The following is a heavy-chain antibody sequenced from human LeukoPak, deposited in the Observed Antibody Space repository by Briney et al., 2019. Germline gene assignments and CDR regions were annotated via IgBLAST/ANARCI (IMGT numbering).Heavy chain of an antibody. J-gene: IGHJ4*02. CDR1: GFTFRTYG. CDR2: IRHHGNDK. Sequence: GGSLRLSCAASGFTFRTYGMHWVRQAPGKGLEWVAYIRHHGNDKYYADSVRGRFTISRDNAKNSLYLQMNSLRAEDTAVYYCAREEGRGATVVMGHFDYWGQGTLVTVSS. D-gene: IGHD4-23*01. V-gene: IGHV3-30*02. CDR3: AREEGRGATVVMGHFDY.